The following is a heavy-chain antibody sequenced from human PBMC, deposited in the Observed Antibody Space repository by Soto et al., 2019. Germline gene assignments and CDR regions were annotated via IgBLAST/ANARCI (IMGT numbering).Heavy chain of an antibody. J-gene: IGHJ3*02. CDR1: GYTFTDYY. D-gene: IGHD5-18*01. V-gene: IGHV1-2*02. CDR2: MNPKSGGA. CDR3: TRENIENSDGLYDAFDI. Sequence: ASVKVSCKTSGYTFTDYYTHWVRQAPGQGLEWMGWMNPKSGGAYFAQKFRGRVTLTRDTSISTAYIEVNSLTSDDTAVYFCTRENIENSDGLYDAFDIWGEGTTVTVSS.